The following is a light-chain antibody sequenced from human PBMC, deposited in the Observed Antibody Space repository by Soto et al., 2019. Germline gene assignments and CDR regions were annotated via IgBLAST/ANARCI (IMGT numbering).Light chain of an antibody. Sequence: EIVMTQSPATLSVSPGERVTLSCRASQSVSRFLAWYQQRPGQAPRLLIYDTSTRATGVPARFSGSGSGTEFSLTISSLQSEDFAVYYCQQYNSYPKTFGQGTKVEIK. J-gene: IGKJ1*01. CDR3: QQYNSYPKT. CDR1: QSVSRF. CDR2: DTS. V-gene: IGKV3-15*01.